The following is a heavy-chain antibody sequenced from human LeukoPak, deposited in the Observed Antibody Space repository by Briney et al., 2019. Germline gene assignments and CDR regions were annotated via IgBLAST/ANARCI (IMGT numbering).Heavy chain of an antibody. CDR3: TVGIGDH. CDR2: IETETNGGTT. CDR1: GFTFSSYE. D-gene: IGHD3-10*01. Sequence: GGSLRLSCAASGFTFSSYEMSWVRQAPGKGLEWVGRIETETNGGTTDYAAHVKGRFTISRDDSDNTVYLQITSLKTEDTGVYYCTVGIGDHWGQGTLVTVSS. V-gene: IGHV3-15*04. J-gene: IGHJ4*02.